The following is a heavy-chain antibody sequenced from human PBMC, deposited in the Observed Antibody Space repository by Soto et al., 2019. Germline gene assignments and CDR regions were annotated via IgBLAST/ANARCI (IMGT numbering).Heavy chain of an antibody. CDR1: GGSFSGYY. CDR3: ARGQRYDFWSGYYTALNFDY. J-gene: IGHJ4*02. V-gene: IGHV4-34*01. D-gene: IGHD3-3*01. CDR2: INHSGST. Sequence: SETLSLTCAVYGGSFSGYYWSWIRQPPGKGLEWIGEINHSGSTNYNPSLRSRVTISVDTSKNQFSLKLSSVTAADTAVYYCARGQRYDFWSGYYTALNFDYWGQGTLVTVSS.